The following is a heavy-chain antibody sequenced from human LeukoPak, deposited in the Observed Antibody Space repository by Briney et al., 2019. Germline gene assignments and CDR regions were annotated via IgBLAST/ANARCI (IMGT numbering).Heavy chain of an antibody. CDR1: GYTFTGYY. Sequence: ASVKVSCKPSGYTFTGYYLHWVRQAPGQGLEWMGWINPNTGATIYAEKFQGRVTTTRDTSIDTAYMEMRSLRSDDTAVYYCARDRVGSGWPRPWYFEFWGQGTLITASS. CDR3: ARDRVGSGWPRPWYFEF. J-gene: IGHJ4*02. V-gene: IGHV1-2*02. CDR2: INPNTGAT. D-gene: IGHD6-19*01.